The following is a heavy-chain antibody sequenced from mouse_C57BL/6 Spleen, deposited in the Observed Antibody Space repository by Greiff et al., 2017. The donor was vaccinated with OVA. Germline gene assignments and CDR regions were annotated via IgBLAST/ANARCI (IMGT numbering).Heavy chain of an antibody. D-gene: IGHD4-1*01. Sequence: QVQLKESGAELVKPGASVKISCKASGYAFSSYWMNWVKQRPGKGLEWIGQIYPGDGDTNYNGKFKGKATLTADKSSSTAYMQLSSLTSEDSAVYFCAPGTWFAYWGQGTLVTVSA. CDR2: IYPGDGDT. V-gene: IGHV1-80*01. CDR3: APGTWFAY. CDR1: GYAFSSYW. J-gene: IGHJ3*01.